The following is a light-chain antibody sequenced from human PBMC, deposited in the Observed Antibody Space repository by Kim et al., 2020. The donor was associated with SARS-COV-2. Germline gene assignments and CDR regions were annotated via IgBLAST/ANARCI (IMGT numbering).Light chain of an antibody. CDR3: QQRSKWPLR. CDR2: DTF. Sequence: EIIVTQSPATLSLSPGQRATLSCRASQSVGTLLAWYQQKPGQPPSLLIYDTFNRATGIPARFSGSGSGTDFTLTISSLEPEDFAVYYCQQRSKWPLRVGGGTKVDIK. V-gene: IGKV3-11*01. CDR1: QSVGTL. J-gene: IGKJ4*02.